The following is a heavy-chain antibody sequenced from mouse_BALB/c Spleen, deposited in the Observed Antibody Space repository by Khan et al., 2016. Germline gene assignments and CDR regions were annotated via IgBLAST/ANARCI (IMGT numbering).Heavy chain of an antibody. Sequence: VQLQQSGAELVKPGASVKLSCTVSGFNIKDTYMYWVKQRPEQGLELIGRIDPANGNSKYDPKFQGKATITADTSSNTAYLQLSSLTSEDTAVYYCARDYYGSRWYFDVWGAGTTVTVSS. J-gene: IGHJ1*01. D-gene: IGHD1-1*01. CDR3: ARDYYGSRWYFDV. CDR2: IDPANGNS. CDR1: GFNIKDTY. V-gene: IGHV14-3*02.